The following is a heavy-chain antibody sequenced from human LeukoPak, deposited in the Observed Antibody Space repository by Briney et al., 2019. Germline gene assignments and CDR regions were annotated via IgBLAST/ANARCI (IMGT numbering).Heavy chain of an antibody. CDR1: GFTFTSYT. CDR3: ARGFPLGWWYFDY. V-gene: IGHV3-48*01. J-gene: IGHJ4*02. Sequence: GSLRLSCAASGFTFTSYTMNWVRQAPGKGLEWISHISGSGNFIYYADSVEGRFSISRDNAKNSLYLQMSSLRVEDTAVYYCARGFPLGWWYFDYWGQGILVTVSS. D-gene: IGHD2-15*01. CDR2: ISGSGNFI.